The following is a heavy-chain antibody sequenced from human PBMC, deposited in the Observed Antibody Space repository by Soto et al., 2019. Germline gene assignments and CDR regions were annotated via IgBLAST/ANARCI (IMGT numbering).Heavy chain of an antibody. D-gene: IGHD4-17*01. V-gene: IGHV4-59*01. Sequence: QVQLQESGPGLVKPSETLSLTCTVSGGSISTYYWSWIRQPPGKGLEWIGYIYYSGSTNYNPSLKSRVNISLDTSKNQFSLMLSSVTAADTALYYCARAPGVRFYFDSWGQGTLVTVSS. CDR2: IYYSGST. CDR1: GGSISTYY. CDR3: ARAPGVRFYFDS. J-gene: IGHJ4*02.